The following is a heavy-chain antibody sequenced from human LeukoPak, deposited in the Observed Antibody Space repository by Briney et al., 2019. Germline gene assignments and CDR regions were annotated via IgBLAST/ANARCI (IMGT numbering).Heavy chain of an antibody. CDR1: GFIYSKYA. J-gene: IGHJ4*02. V-gene: IGHV3-23*01. Sequence: GGSLRLSCAASGFIYSKYAMGWVRQAPGKGLEWVSGITGSGGATYYAGSVKGRFTISRDNSKNTLYLQMNSLRAEDTAVYYCAKDLSQFLVRGDFDHWGQGTLVTVSS. CDR2: ITGSGGAT. CDR3: AKDLSQFLVRGDFDH. D-gene: IGHD3-10*02.